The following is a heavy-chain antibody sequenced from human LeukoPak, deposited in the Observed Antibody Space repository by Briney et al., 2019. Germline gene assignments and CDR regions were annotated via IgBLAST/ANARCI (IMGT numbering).Heavy chain of an antibody. CDR2: IKQDGSEK. D-gene: IGHD6-13*01. CDR3: ARPRRIAAAVYSPDFDY. V-gene: IGHV3-7*01. J-gene: IGHJ4*02. CDR1: GFTFSSRDW. Sequence: GGSLRLSCVASGFTFSSRDWMTWVRQAPGKGLEWVANIKQDGSEKNYVDSVKGRFTISRDNAKNSVDLQMNSLRAEDTAVYYCARPRRIAAAVYSPDFDYWGQGTLVTVSS.